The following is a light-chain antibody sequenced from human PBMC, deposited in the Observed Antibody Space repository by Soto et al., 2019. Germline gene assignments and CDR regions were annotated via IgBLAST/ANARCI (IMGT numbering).Light chain of an antibody. V-gene: IGLV2-14*01. J-gene: IGLJ1*01. CDR3: SSYKSSSTLYV. CDR1: SSDVGGYNY. Sequence: QSVLTQPASVSGSPGQSITISCTGTSSDVGGYNYVSWYQQHPGKAPKLMIYEVSNRPSGVSNRFSGSTSGNTASLTISGLQAEDEADYYCSSYKSSSTLYVFGTGTKLTVL. CDR2: EVS.